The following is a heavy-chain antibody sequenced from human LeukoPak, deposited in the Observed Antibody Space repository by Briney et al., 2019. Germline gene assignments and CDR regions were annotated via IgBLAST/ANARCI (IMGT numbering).Heavy chain of an antibody. V-gene: IGHV1-69*13. D-gene: IGHD1-7*01. CDR2: IIPIFGKA. J-gene: IGHJ4*02. CDR1: GGTFSNYG. CDR3: ARVNYKEFDY. Sequence: ASVKVSCKASGGTFSNYGIIWVRQAPGQGLEWMGGIIPIFGKANYAQKFQGRVTITADESTSTAYMELRSLRSDDTAVYYCARVNYKEFDYWGQGTLVTVSS.